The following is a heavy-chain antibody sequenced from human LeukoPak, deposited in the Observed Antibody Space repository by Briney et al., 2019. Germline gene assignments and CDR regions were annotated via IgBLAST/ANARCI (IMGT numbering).Heavy chain of an antibody. J-gene: IGHJ4*02. D-gene: IGHD5-24*01. V-gene: IGHV3-23*01. CDR1: GFTFGAYA. Sequence: GGSLRLSCAASGFTFGAYATSWVRQAPGKGLEWISGINGLGSSTYSADSVRGRFTISRDNSKSTLYLLMNSLRAEDSAVYYCAKAPRDGYNPLDYWGQGTLVTVSS. CDR2: INGLGSST. CDR3: AKAPRDGYNPLDY.